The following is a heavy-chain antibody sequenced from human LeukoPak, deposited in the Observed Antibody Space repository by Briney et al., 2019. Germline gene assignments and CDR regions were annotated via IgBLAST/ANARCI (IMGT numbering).Heavy chain of an antibody. Sequence: ASVKVSCKASGYTFTGYYMHWVRQAPGQGLEWMGWINPNSGGTNYAQKFQGRVTMTRDTSISTAYMELSRLRSDDTAVYYCARDLVMITFGGVIVTHHFDYWGQGTLVTVSS. CDR2: INPNSGGT. CDR3: ARDLVMITFGGVIVTHHFDY. V-gene: IGHV1-2*02. D-gene: IGHD3-16*02. CDR1: GYTFTGYY. J-gene: IGHJ4*02.